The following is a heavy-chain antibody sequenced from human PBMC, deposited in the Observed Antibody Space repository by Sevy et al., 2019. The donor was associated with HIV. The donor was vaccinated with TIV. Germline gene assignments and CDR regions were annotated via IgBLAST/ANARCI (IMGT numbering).Heavy chain of an antibody. Sequence: ASVKVSCKASGYTFTSYAMHWVRQAPGQRLEWMGWINAGNGNTKYSQKFQGRVTITRDTSASTAYMELSSLRSEDTAVYYCARDRRHLWLGGGYWFDPWGQGTLVTVSS. D-gene: IGHD5-18*01. J-gene: IGHJ5*02. V-gene: IGHV1-3*01. CDR1: GYTFTSYA. CDR3: ARDRRHLWLGGGYWFDP. CDR2: INAGNGNT.